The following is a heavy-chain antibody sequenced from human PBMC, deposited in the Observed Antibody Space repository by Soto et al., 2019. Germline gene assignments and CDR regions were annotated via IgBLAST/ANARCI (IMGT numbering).Heavy chain of an antibody. CDR1: GYTFTSYA. Sequence: ASVKVSCKASGYTFTSYAMPWVRQAPGQRLEWMGWIKAGNGNTKYSQKFQGRVTITRDTSASTAYMELSSLRSEDTAVYYCARDSTSGKLRFLEWLTYWGQGTLVTVSS. V-gene: IGHV1-3*01. CDR2: IKAGNGNT. CDR3: ARDSTSGKLRFLEWLTY. J-gene: IGHJ4*02. D-gene: IGHD3-3*01.